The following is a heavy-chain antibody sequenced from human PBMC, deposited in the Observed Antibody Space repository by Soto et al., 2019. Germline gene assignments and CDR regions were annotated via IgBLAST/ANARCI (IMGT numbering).Heavy chain of an antibody. V-gene: IGHV1-69*06. Sequence: ASVKVSCKASGVTSSTHTITWVRQAPGRGLEWMGGIIPLFGTGHKAQKFQGRITIIADKSTSTAYMELSSLRSEDTAVYFCASGSAMGTDHWGQGTLVTVSS. CDR2: IIPLFGTG. D-gene: IGHD5-18*01. CDR1: GVTSSTHT. CDR3: ASGSAMGTDH. J-gene: IGHJ5*02.